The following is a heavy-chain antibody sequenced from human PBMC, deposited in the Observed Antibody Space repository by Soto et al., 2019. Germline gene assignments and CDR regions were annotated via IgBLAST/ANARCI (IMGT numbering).Heavy chain of an antibody. J-gene: IGHJ6*02. V-gene: IGHV1-18*01. D-gene: IGHD3-3*01. CDR1: GYTFTSYG. CDR2: ISAYNGNT. Sequence: ASVKVSCKASGYTFTSYGISWVRQAPGQGLEWMGWISAYNGNTNYAQKLQGRVTMTTDTSTSTAYMELRSLRSDDTAVYYCARTRFLDVYYYYYGMDVWGQGTTVTVSS. CDR3: ARTRFLDVYYYYYGMDV.